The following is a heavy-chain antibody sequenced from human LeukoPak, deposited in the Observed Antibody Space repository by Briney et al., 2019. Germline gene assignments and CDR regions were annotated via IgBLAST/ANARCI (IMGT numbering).Heavy chain of an antibody. CDR2: MNPNSGNT. CDR3: ARDLPMITFGGVIVMTGDY. CDR1: GYTFTSYD. V-gene: IGHV1-8*01. J-gene: IGHJ4*02. D-gene: IGHD3-16*02. Sequence: ASVKVSCKASGYTFTSYDINWVRQATGQGLEWMGWMNPNSGNTGYAQKFQGRVTMTRDTSISTAYMELSRLRSDDTAVYYCARDLPMITFGGVIVMTGDYWGQGTLVTVSS.